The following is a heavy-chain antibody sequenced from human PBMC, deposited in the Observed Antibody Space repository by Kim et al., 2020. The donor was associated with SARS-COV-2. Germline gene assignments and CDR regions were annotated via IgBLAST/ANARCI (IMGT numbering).Heavy chain of an antibody. Sequence: SETLSLTCAVSGGSISSGGYSWSWIRQPPGKGLEWIGYIYHSGSTYYNPSLKSRVTISVDRSKNQFSLKLSSVTAADTAVYYCARAPDGYFDYWGQGTLVTVSS. CDR3: ARAPDGYFDY. J-gene: IGHJ4*02. V-gene: IGHV4-30-2*01. CDR1: GGSISSGGYS. CDR2: IYHSGST.